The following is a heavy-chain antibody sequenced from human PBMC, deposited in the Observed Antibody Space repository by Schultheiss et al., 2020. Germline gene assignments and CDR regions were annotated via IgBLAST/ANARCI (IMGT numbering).Heavy chain of an antibody. V-gene: IGHV4-39*07. CDR2: IYHSGST. J-gene: IGHJ4*02. D-gene: IGHD6-19*01. CDR1: GGSISSGDYY. Sequence: SETLSLTCTVSGGSISSGDYYWSWIRQPPGKGLEWIGEIYHSGSTNNNPSLKSRVTISVDKSKNQFSLKLSSVTAADTAVYYCARGESSGCHFDYWGQGTLVTVSS. CDR3: ARGESSGCHFDY.